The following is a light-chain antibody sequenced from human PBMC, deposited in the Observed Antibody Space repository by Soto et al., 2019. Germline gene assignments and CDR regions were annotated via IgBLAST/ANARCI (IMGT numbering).Light chain of an antibody. V-gene: IGKV3-15*01. CDR2: AAS. CDR1: QVLCTN. CDR3: QQYNHWPLT. J-gene: IGKJ4*01. Sequence: ELVTTQSPATLSVSPGEIATLSFMASQVLCTNLAWYQQKPGQAPRLLIYAASTRATGVPGRFSGSGSGTEFTLTISSLQSEDFAVYYCQQYNHWPLTFGGGTKVDIK.